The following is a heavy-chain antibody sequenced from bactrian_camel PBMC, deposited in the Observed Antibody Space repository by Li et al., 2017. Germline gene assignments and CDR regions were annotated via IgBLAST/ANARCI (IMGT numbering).Heavy chain of an antibody. CDR1: GHTYSSNC. CDR3: AGGRGSRGEHCYSLNY. CDR2: MTSAGVT. Sequence: HVQLVESGGGSLLPGGSLRLSCGASGHTYSSNCIGWFRQPPGKEREGVARMTSAGVTTYADYVKGRFTISQDSARNTVYLQMNNLQPEDTATYYYAGGRGSRGEHCYSLNYWGQGTQVTVS. V-gene: IGHV3S53*01. D-gene: IGHD6*01. J-gene: IGHJ4*01.